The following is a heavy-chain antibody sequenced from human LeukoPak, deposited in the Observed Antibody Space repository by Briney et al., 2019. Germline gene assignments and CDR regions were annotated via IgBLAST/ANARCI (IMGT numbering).Heavy chain of an antibody. V-gene: IGHV3-73*01. CDR1: GFTFSGFA. Sequence: GGSLRLSCAASGFTFSGFAFHWVRQASGNGLEWVGRIRSKAHNYATVYAASVKGRFTISRDDSKNATYLQMNSLKTEDTAVYYCTRVFLKSYSDAFDIWGQGTMVTVSS. D-gene: IGHD1-26*01. J-gene: IGHJ3*02. CDR2: IRSKAHNYAT. CDR3: TRVFLKSYSDAFDI.